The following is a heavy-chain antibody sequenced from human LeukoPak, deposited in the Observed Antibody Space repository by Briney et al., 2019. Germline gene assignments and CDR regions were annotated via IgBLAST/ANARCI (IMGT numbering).Heavy chain of an antibody. CDR3: ARDLSPWESRNPDAFDI. D-gene: IGHD1-14*01. Sequence: GASVKVSCTASGYTFTGYYMHWVRQAPGQGLEWMGWISGYNGNTNYAQKLQGRVTMTTDTSTSTAYMELRSLRSDDTAVYYCARDLSPWESRNPDAFDIWGQGTTVTVSS. CDR2: ISGYNGNT. CDR1: GYTFTGYY. J-gene: IGHJ3*02. V-gene: IGHV1-18*04.